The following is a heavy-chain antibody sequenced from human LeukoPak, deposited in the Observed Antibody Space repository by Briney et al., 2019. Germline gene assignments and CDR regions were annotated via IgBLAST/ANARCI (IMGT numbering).Heavy chain of an antibody. J-gene: IGHJ4*02. CDR1: GFTFSTFA. V-gene: IGHV3-23*01. CDR2: IFPSGGEI. CDR3: ATYRQVLLPFES. D-gene: IGHD2-8*02. Sequence: GGSLRLSCAASGFTFSTFAMVWVRQPPGKGLEWVSSIFPSGGEIHYADSVRGRFTISRDNSKSTLSLQMSSLRAEDTAIYYCATYRQVLLPFESWGQGTLVTVSS.